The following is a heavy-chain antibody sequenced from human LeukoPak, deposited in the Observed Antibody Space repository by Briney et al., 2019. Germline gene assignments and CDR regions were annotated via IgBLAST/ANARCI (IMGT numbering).Heavy chain of an antibody. D-gene: IGHD3-16*01. J-gene: IGHJ4*02. V-gene: IGHV3-30-3*01. CDR2: ISHDGNTG. Sequence: PGRSLRLSCAASKFMFSAYNMHWVRQVPGKGLEWLAIISHDGNTGHYADSVKGRFTISRDNSKDTVDLQMNSLRADDTAVYYCARDFNWAFDYWGQGTLVTASS. CDR3: ARDFNWAFDY. CDR1: KFMFSAYN.